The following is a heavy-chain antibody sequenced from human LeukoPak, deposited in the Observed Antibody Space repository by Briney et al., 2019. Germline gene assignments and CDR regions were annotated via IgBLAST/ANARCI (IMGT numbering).Heavy chain of an antibody. J-gene: IGHJ4*02. V-gene: IGHV4-39*01. D-gene: IGHD1-26*01. Sequence: PSETLSLTCTVSSGSINNNTFYWGWIRQPPGQGLEWIVSIYYSGSTYYNPSLKSRVTIAVDTSKNQFSLKMSSVAAADTAVYYCARRSDSGSDDGEDYFDHWGQGTLVTVSS. CDR2: IYYSGST. CDR3: ARRSDSGSDDGEDYFDH. CDR1: SGSINNNTFY.